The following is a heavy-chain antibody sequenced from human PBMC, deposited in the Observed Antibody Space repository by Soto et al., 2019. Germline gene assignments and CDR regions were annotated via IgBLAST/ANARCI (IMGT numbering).Heavy chain of an antibody. CDR2: ISYSGST. D-gene: IGHD3-22*01. Sequence: QVQLQESGPGLVKPSQTLSLTCTVSGGSISSGGYYWSWIRQYPGKGLEWIGYISYSGSTYYNPSLKSRITISVDTSKNQFFLKLRFVTDADTAVYYCARDNYYTGSGYYPSDAEYFQHWGQGTLVIVSS. V-gene: IGHV4-31*03. CDR3: ARDNYYTGSGYYPSDAEYFQH. CDR1: GGSISSGGYY. J-gene: IGHJ1*01.